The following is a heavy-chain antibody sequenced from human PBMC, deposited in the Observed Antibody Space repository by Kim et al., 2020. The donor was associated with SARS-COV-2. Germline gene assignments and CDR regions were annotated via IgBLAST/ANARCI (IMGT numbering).Heavy chain of an antibody. J-gene: IGHJ4*02. Sequence: QEFQGRVTITADESTSTAYMELSSLRSEDTAVYYCAGGGNYSGYDGHFDYWGQGTLVTVSS. CDR3: AGGGNYSGYDGHFDY. V-gene: IGHV1-69*01. D-gene: IGHD5-12*01.